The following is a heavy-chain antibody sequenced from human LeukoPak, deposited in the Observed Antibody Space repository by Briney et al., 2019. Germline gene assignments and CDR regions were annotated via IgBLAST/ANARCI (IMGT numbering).Heavy chain of an antibody. Sequence: ASVKVSCKASGYTFTGYYMHWVRQAPGQGLEWMGIINPSGGSTSYAQKFQGRVTMTRDTSTSTVYMELSSLRSEDTAVYYCARPFGPRDYGDTRPFDYWGQGTLVTVSS. CDR1: GYTFTGYY. CDR2: INPSGGST. CDR3: ARPFGPRDYGDTRPFDY. J-gene: IGHJ4*02. D-gene: IGHD4-17*01. V-gene: IGHV1-46*01.